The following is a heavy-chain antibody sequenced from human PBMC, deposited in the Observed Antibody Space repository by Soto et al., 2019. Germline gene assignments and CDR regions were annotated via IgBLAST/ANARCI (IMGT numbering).Heavy chain of an antibody. J-gene: IGHJ4*02. D-gene: IGHD1-26*01. CDR1: GFTFSNAW. CDR2: IKSKTNGGTT. CDR3: TTELWELPGTYYFDY. V-gene: IGHV3-15*07. Sequence: GGSLRLSCAASGFTFSNAWMNWVRQAPGKGLEWVGRIKSKTNGGTTDYAAPVKGRFTISRDDSKNTLYLQMNSLKTEDTAVYYCTTELWELPGTYYFDYWGQGTLVTVSS.